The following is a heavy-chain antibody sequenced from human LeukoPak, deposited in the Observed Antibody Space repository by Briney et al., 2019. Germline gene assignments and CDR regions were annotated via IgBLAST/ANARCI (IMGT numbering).Heavy chain of an antibody. CDR1: GFTFSRYW. V-gene: IGHV3-7*01. Sequence: GGSLRLSCAASGFTFSRYWMSWVRQAPGKGLEWVANINQDGGDKYHAHSVKGRFTISRDNAKNSLYLQMNSLRAEDTAVYYCARDHHGKDYWGQGTLVTVSS. J-gene: IGHJ4*02. CDR3: ARDHHGKDY. CDR2: INQDGGDK.